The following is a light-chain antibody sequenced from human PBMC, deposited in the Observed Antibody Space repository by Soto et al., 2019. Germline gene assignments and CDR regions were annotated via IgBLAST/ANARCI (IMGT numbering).Light chain of an antibody. V-gene: IGLV1-47*01. CDR2: RAS. CDR1: SSNIGSNY. Sequence: QSVLTHPPSASGTPGQRVTISCSGSSSNIGSNYVYWYQQVPGTAPRLLMYRASQRPSGVPDRFSGSKSGTSASLAISGLRSEDEADYYWAAWDDTLNGLVFGGGTKRTVL. J-gene: IGLJ3*02. CDR3: AAWDDTLNGLV.